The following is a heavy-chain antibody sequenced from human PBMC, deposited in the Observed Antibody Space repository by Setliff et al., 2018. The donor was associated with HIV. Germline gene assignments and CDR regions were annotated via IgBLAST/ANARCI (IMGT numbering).Heavy chain of an antibody. V-gene: IGHV4-39*07. CDR2: INYSGST. D-gene: IGHD1-20*01. CDR3: AREYNPSDTFDI. Sequence: PSETLSLTCIVSGESISSKNYYWGWIRQPPGKGLEWIGSINYSGSTYYNPSLKSRVTISGDTSKNQFSLKMTSVAAADTAMYYCAREYNPSDTFDIWGQGTMVTVS. J-gene: IGHJ3*02. CDR1: GESISSKNYY.